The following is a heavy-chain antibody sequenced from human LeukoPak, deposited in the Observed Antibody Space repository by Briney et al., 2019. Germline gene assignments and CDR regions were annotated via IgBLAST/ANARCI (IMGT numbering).Heavy chain of an antibody. J-gene: IGHJ4*02. CDR2: IYTSGTT. CDR1: GGSISSYY. D-gene: IGHD4-17*01. Sequence: SETLSLTCTVSGGSISSYYWSWIRQPAGKGLGWIGRIYTSGTTHYNPSLKSRVTMSVDTSKNQFSLKLSSVTAADTAVYYCARLSTVTASFAYGGQGPLVPVSS. V-gene: IGHV4-4*07. CDR3: ARLSTVTASFAY.